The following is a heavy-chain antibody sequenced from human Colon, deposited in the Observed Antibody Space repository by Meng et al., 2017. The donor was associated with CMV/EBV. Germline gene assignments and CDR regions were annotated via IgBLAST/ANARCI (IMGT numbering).Heavy chain of an antibody. D-gene: IGHD1-26*01. Sequence: ASVKVSCKASGYTFTNYYISWVRQAPGQGREWMGIINPSDGSTSYAQKFQGRVTMTRDTSTSKVYMELTSLRSEDTAVYYCAIYSGSYGWEAFDIWGQGTMVTVSS. CDR1: GYTFTNYY. CDR2: INPSDGST. V-gene: IGHV1-46*01. CDR3: AIYSGSYGWEAFDI. J-gene: IGHJ3*02.